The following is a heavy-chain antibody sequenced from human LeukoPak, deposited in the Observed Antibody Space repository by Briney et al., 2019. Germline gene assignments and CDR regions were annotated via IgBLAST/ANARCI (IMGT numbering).Heavy chain of an antibody. D-gene: IGHD6-13*01. Sequence: GGSLRLSCAASGFTFSSYWMSRVRQAPGKGLEWVANIKQDGSEKYYVDSVKGRFTISRDNAKNSLYLQMNSLRAEDTAVYYCARKPRHSRSWYGPLDYWGQGTLVTVSS. CDR3: ARKPRHSRSWYGPLDY. CDR2: IKQDGSEK. V-gene: IGHV3-7*01. J-gene: IGHJ4*02. CDR1: GFTFSSYW.